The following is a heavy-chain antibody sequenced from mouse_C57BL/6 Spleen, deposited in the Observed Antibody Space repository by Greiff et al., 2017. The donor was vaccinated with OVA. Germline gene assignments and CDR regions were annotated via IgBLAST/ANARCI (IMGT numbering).Heavy chain of an antibody. CDR2: IDPSDSDT. CDR1: GYTFTSYW. J-gene: IGHJ3*01. D-gene: IGHD4-1*01. V-gene: IGHV1-52*01. Sequence: QVQLQQPGAELVRPGSSVKLSCKASGYTFTSYWMHWVKQRPGQGLEWIGNIDPSDSDTHYNQKFKDKATLTVDKSSSTAYMQLSSLTSEDSAVYYCAKFGTYWGQGTLVTVSA. CDR3: AKFGTY.